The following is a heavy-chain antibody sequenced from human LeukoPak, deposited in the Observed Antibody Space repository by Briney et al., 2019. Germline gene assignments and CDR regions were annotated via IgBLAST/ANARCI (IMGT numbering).Heavy chain of an antibody. CDR1: GGSLSSYY. J-gene: IGHJ3*02. CDR3: ARENVEMATIPRAFDI. V-gene: IGHV4-59*01. CDR2: IYYSGST. D-gene: IGHD5-24*01. Sequence: SETLSLTCTVSGGSLSSYYWSWIRQPPGKGLEWIGYIYYSGSTNYNPSHKSRVNISVDTSKNQFSLKLSSVTAADTAVYYCARENVEMATIPRAFDIWGQGTMVTVSS.